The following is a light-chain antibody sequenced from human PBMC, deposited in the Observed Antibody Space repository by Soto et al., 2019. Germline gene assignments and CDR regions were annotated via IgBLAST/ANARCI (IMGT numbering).Light chain of an antibody. J-gene: IGKJ1*01. CDR1: QSVSSSF. V-gene: IGKV3-20*01. Sequence: DIVLTQSPASLSLPPGERATLSCRASQSVSSSFLAWYQQKPGQAPRLLIYGASRRATGIADRFTGSGSGTDFTLTISRLELEDFAVYYCQQYDSSLTFGLGTKVKSN. CDR3: QQYDSSLT. CDR2: GAS.